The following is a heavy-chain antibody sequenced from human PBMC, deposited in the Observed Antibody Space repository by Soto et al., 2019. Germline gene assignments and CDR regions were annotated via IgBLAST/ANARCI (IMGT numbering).Heavy chain of an antibody. CDR2: INPSGDST. CDR1: GYTFTSYY. CDR3: ASSYYDYVWGSYRSAHFDY. V-gene: IGHV1-46*01. Sequence: ASVKVSCKASGYTFTSYYMHWVRQAPGQGLEWMGIINPSGDSTSYAQKFQGRVTMTRDTSTSTVYMELSSLRSEDTAVYYCASSYYDYVWGSYRSAHFDYWGKGTLVTVSS. J-gene: IGHJ4*02. D-gene: IGHD3-16*02.